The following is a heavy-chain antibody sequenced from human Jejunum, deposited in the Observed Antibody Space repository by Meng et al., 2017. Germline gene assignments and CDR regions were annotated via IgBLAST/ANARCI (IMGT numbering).Heavy chain of an antibody. D-gene: IGHD3-10*01. J-gene: IGHJ5*02. V-gene: IGHV4-39*07. CDR3: ARDEWFGRYWGVWSDP. CDR1: GASISTTNYY. CDR2: MSYSGST. Sequence: SETLSLTCTVSGASISTTNYYWGWIRQPPGKGLEWIGTMSYSGSTYFNPSLKSRITISTDTSKNQFSLKLNSVTAADTAVYYCARDEWFGRYWGVWSDPWGQGTLVTVSS.